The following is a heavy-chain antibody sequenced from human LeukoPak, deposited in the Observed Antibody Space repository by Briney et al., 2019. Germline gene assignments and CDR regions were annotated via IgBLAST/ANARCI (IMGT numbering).Heavy chain of an antibody. CDR1: GGSISSGSYY. V-gene: IGHV4-61*02. Sequence: SQTLSLTCTVSGGSISSGSYYWRWIRQPAGKGLEWIGRIYTSGSTNYNPSLKSRVTISVDTSKNQFSLKLSSVTAADTAVYYCAREPPGYWGQGILVTVSS. J-gene: IGHJ4*02. CDR2: IYTSGST. CDR3: AREPPGY.